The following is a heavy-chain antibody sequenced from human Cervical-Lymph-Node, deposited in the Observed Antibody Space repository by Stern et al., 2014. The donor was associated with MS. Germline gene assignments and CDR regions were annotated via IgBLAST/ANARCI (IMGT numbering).Heavy chain of an antibody. CDR1: GYSVPNYW. CDR2: IYPDDSET. J-gene: IGHJ2*01. Sequence: EVPLVQSGAEVKKPGQSLRISCQHSGYSVPNYWMAWVRQVPGTGLAWMWIIYPDDSETIYRPSYQGQVTISVDKTNSTAYLQWGSLKASETAMYYCARHCLHYGGDSEDWWCDLWGRGTLVTVSS. CDR3: ARHCLHYGGDSEDWWCDL. V-gene: IGHV5-51*01. D-gene: IGHD4-23*01.